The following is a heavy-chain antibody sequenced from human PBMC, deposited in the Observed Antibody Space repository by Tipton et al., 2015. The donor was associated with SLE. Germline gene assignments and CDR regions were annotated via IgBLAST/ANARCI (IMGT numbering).Heavy chain of an antibody. D-gene: IGHD1-26*01. CDR1: GFTFDDYA. Sequence: SLRLSCAASGFTFDDYAMHWVRQAPGKGLEWVSGISWNSGSIGYADSVKGRFTISRDNAKNSLYLQMNSLRAEDTALYYCAKGNRGSYSGAFDIWGQGTMVTASS. V-gene: IGHV3-9*01. J-gene: IGHJ3*02. CDR2: ISWNSGSI. CDR3: AKGNRGSYSGAFDI.